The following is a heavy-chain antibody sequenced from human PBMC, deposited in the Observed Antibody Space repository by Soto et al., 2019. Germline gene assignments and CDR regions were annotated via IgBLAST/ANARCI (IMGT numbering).Heavy chain of an antibody. D-gene: IGHD4-17*01. CDR1: GFTFSSYS. V-gene: IGHV3-48*01. J-gene: IGHJ4*02. CDR2: ISSSSSTI. CDR3: ARIGRLRWGDY. Sequence: GGSLRLSCAASGFTFSSYSMNWVRQAPGKGLEWVSYISSSSSTIYYADSVKGRFTISRDNAKNSLYLQMNSLRAEDTAVYYCARIGRLRWGDYWGQGTLVTVSS.